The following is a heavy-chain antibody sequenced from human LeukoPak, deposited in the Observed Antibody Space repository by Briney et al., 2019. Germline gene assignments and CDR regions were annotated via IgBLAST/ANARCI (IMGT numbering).Heavy chain of an antibody. D-gene: IGHD3-10*02. J-gene: IGHJ6*04. CDR2: ISSSGSTI. V-gene: IGHV3-48*04. Sequence: RGSLRLSCAASGFTFSSYGMHWVRQVPGKGLEWVSYISSSGSTIYYADSVKGRFTISRDNAKNSLYLQMNSLRAEDTAVYYCAELGITMIGGVWGKGTTVTISS. CDR1: GFTFSSYG. CDR3: AELGITMIGGV.